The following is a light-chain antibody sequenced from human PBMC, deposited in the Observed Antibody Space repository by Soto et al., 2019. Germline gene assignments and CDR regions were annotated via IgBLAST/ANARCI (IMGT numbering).Light chain of an antibody. CDR3: QSADTSGTYYV. CDR2: KDS. CDR1: ALPTQY. J-gene: IGLJ1*01. V-gene: IGLV3-25*02. Sequence: SYELTQSTSVSLTPGQTARITCSGDALPTQYVYWYQQKPGQAPRLIIYKDSQRPSEIPERFSASSSGTLATLTISGIQAEDEADFYCQSADTSGTYYVFGTGTKLTVL.